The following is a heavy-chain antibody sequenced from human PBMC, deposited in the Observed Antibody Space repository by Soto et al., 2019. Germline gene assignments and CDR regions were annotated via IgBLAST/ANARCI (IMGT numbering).Heavy chain of an antibody. Sequence: QLQLQESGPGLVKPSETLSLTCSVSGGSISSRTFWWAWIRQPPGKGLEWIGDMYYSGSSYSSPSLKSRVSLSVETSKNQLSLKLNSVPAADTAVYYCARHPRDDYNYGGSGIFDYWGQGTLVTVSS. D-gene: IGHD4-4*01. CDR3: ARHPRDDYNYGGSGIFDY. CDR1: GGSISSRTFW. J-gene: IGHJ4*02. CDR2: MYYSGSS. V-gene: IGHV4-39*01.